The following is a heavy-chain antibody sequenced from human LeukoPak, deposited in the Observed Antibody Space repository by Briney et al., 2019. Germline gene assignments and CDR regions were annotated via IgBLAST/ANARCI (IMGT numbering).Heavy chain of an antibody. CDR2: VSGSGGST. D-gene: IGHD2-15*01. J-gene: IGHJ4*02. CDR1: GFTFSSYG. Sequence: PGGSLRLSCAASGFTFSSYGMSWVRQAPGKGLEWVSAVSGSGGSTYYADSVKGRFTISRDNSKNTLYLQMNSLRAEDTAVYYCAREGRRFCSGGSCRRANGQYFDYWGQGTLVTVSS. CDR3: AREGRRFCSGGSCRRANGQYFDY. V-gene: IGHV3-23*01.